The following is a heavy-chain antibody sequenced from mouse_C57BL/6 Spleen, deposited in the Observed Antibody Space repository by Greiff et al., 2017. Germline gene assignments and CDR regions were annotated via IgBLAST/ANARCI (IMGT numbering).Heavy chain of an antibody. V-gene: IGHV1-42*01. CDR1: GYSFTGYY. CDR3: ARPTVVATRTPWYFDV. CDR2: INPSTGGT. D-gene: IGHD1-1*01. Sequence: EVQLQQSGPELVKPGASVKISCKASGYSFTGYYMNWVKQSPEKSLEWIGEINPSTGGTTYNQKFKAKATLTVDKSSSTAYMQLKSLTSEDSAVYYCARPTVVATRTPWYFDVWGTGTTVTVSS. J-gene: IGHJ1*03.